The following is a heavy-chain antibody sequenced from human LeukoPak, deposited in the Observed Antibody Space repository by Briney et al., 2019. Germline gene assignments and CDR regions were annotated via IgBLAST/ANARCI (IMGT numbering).Heavy chain of an antibody. J-gene: IGHJ4*02. D-gene: IGHD3-22*01. CDR2: INPNSGGT. CDR3: AREETYYDSSGYYYLD. V-gene: IGHV1-2*02. CDR1: GYPFTGYY. Sequence: ASVKVSCTASGYPFTGYYMHWVRQAPGQGLECRGWINPNSGGTNYAQKFQGRVTMTRDTSISTAYMELSRLRSDDTAVYYCAREETYYDSSGYYYLDWGQGTLVTVSS.